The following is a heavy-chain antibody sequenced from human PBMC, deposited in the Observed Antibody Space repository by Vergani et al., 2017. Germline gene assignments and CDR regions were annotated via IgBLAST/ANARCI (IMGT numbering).Heavy chain of an antibody. Sequence: QVQLQQWGGGLLKPSETLSLTCVVNGGSFTSYHWTWIRQSPGEGLECVGDIDHTGRPDYNPSLTSRLTMSVDKSRNKFSLTLNSVTATDTAIYFCARVNTETNGHLYYYYYMDVWGQGTAVTVS. CDR1: GGSFTSYH. J-gene: IGHJ6*03. V-gene: IGHV4-34*01. D-gene: IGHD4-11*01. CDR2: IDHTGRP. CDR3: ARVNTETNGHLYYYYYMDV.